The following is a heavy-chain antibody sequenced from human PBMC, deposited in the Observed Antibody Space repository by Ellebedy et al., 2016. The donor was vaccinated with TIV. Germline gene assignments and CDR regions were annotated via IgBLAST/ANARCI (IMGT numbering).Heavy chain of an antibody. CDR3: ARLMYYYGSGSYYPRIMDV. D-gene: IGHD3-10*01. Sequence: SETLSLTXTVSGGSISSSSYYWGWIRQPPGKGLEWIGSIYYSGSTYYNPSLKSRVTISVDTSKNQFSLKLSSVTAADTAVYYCARLMYYYGSGSYYPRIMDVWGQGTTVTVSS. V-gene: IGHV4-39*01. CDR1: GGSISSSSYY. J-gene: IGHJ6*02. CDR2: IYYSGST.